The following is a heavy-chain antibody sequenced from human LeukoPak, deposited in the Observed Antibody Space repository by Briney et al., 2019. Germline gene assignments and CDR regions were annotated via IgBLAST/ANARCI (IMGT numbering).Heavy chain of an antibody. D-gene: IGHD6-19*01. J-gene: IGHJ4*02. V-gene: IGHV3-23*01. Sequence: LSLTCAVSGGSISSGGYSWSWVRQAPGKGLEWVSAISGSGGSTYYADSVKGRFTISRDNSKNTLYLQMNSLRAEDTAVYYCADPPMYSSGFPPFDYWGQGTLVTVSS. CDR1: GGSISSGGYS. CDR3: ADPPMYSSGFPPFDY. CDR2: ISGSGGST.